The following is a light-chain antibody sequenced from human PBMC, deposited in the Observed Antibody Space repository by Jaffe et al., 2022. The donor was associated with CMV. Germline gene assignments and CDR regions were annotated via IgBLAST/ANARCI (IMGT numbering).Light chain of an antibody. Sequence: QSALTQPRSVSGSPGQSVTISCTGTSSDVGGYNYVSWYQHHPGKVPKLIIYDVTQRPSGVPDRFSGSKSGNTASLTISGLQAEDEADYHCFSYGGSFWVFGGGTKLTVL. J-gene: IGLJ3*02. CDR3: FSYGGSFWV. CDR2: DVT. V-gene: IGLV2-11*01. CDR1: SSDVGGYNY.